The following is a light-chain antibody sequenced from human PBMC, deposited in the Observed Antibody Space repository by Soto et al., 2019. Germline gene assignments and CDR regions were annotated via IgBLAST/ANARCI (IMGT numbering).Light chain of an antibody. CDR2: SNN. Sequence: QSVLTPPPSASGTPGQRVTISCSESSSNIGSNTVNWYQQLPGTAPKLLIYSNNQRPSGVPDRFSGSKSGTSASLAISGLQSEDEADYYCAAWDDSLNGSYVFGTGTKVTVL. V-gene: IGLV1-44*01. J-gene: IGLJ1*01. CDR1: SSNIGSNT. CDR3: AAWDDSLNGSYV.